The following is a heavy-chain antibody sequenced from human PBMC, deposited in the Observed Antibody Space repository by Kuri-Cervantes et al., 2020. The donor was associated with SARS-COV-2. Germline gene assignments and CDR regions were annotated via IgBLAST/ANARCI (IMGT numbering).Heavy chain of an antibody. CDR3: VLFNSLNTRAFDY. Sequence: GESLKIPCSASGFTFSSYAMHWVRQAPGKGLEYVSAISSNGGSTYYADSVKGRFTISRDNSKDTLYLQVNGLRAEDTAIYYCVLFNSLNTRAFDYWGQGVLVTVSS. V-gene: IGHV3-64D*06. CDR2: ISSNGGST. D-gene: IGHD1/OR15-1a*01. CDR1: GFTFSSYA. J-gene: IGHJ4*01.